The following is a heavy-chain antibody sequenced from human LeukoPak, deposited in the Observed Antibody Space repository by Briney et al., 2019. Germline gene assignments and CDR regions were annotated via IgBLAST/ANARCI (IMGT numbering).Heavy chain of an antibody. D-gene: IGHD3-22*01. J-gene: IGHJ4*02. CDR1: GGSFSGYY. CDR2: INHSGST. Sequence: SETLSLTCAVYGGSFSGYYWSWIRQPPGKGLEWIGEINHSGSTNYNPSLKSRVTISVDTSKNQFSLKLSSVTAADTAVYYCARGLNYDSSGYYSFDYWGQGTLVTVSS. CDR3: ARGLNYDSSGYYSFDY. V-gene: IGHV4-34*01.